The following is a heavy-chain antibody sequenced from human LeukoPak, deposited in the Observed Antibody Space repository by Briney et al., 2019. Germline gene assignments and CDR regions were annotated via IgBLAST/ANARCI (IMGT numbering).Heavy chain of an antibody. CDR2: IRSSGDTI. Sequence: AGGSLRLSCAASGFTFSDYYMSWIRQAPGKGLEWVAYIRSSGDTIYYADSVKGRFTISRDNAKNSLYLRMSSLRSDDTAVYYCARVKKSSGWSFDMDVWGKGTTVTVSS. J-gene: IGHJ6*03. CDR1: GFTFSDYY. D-gene: IGHD6-19*01. CDR3: ARVKKSSGWSFDMDV. V-gene: IGHV3-11*01.